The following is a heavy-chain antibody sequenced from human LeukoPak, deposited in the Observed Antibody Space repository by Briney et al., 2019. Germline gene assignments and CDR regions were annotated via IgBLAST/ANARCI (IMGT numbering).Heavy chain of an antibody. CDR2: INTNAGSP. CDR1: GYTFTRNA. D-gene: IGHD2-15*01. Sequence: GASVKVSCKASGYTFTRNAMNWVRQVPGQGLEWMGWINTNAGSPTYAQGFTGRFVFSLDTSVSTAYLQISSLQAEDTAVYYCARASGYCIGLPCYLHFDFWGQGTLFTVSS. J-gene: IGHJ4*02. CDR3: ARASGYCIGLPCYLHFDF. V-gene: IGHV7-4-1*02.